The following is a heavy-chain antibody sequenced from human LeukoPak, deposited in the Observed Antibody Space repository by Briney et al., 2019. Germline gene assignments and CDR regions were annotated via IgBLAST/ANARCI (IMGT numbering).Heavy chain of an antibody. Sequence: GGSLRLSCAASGFTFSDYYMSWIRQAPGKGLEWVANIKQDGSEKYYVDSVKGRFTISRDNAKNSLYLQMNSLRAEDTAVYYCARGGYSRDYWGQGTLVTVSS. CDR3: ARGGYSRDY. D-gene: IGHD6-13*01. J-gene: IGHJ4*02. V-gene: IGHV3-7*01. CDR1: GFTFSDYY. CDR2: IKQDGSEK.